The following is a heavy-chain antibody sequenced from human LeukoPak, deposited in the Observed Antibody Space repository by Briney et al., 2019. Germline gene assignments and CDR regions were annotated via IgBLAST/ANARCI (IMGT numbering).Heavy chain of an antibody. J-gene: IGHJ4*02. Sequence: GGSLRLSCAASGFTFSSYAMSWVRQAPGKGLEWVSAISGSGGSTYYADSVKGRFTISRDNSKNTLYLQMNSPRAEDTAVYYCAKEMGRHCGGDYDYWGQGTLVTVSS. CDR3: AKEMGRHCGGDYDY. V-gene: IGHV3-23*01. CDR1: GFTFSSYA. D-gene: IGHD2-21*01. CDR2: ISGSGGST.